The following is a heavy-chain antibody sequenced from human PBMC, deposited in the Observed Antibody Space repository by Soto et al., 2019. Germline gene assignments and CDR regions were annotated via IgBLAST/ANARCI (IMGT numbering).Heavy chain of an antibody. D-gene: IGHD3-3*01. CDR2: ISAYNGNT. CDR1: GYTFTSYG. Sequence: ASVKVSCKASGYTFTSYGISWVGQAPGQGLEWKGWISAYNGNTNYAQKLQGRVTMTTDTSTSTGSMELRSLRSHDTAVYYCARGIGSGYPRYYYYYGRAVWGQGTTVT. J-gene: IGHJ6*02. CDR3: ARGIGSGYPRYYYYYGRAV. V-gene: IGHV1-18*04.